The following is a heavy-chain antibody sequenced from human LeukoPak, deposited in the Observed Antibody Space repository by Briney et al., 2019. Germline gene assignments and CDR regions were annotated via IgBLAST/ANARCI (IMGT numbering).Heavy chain of an antibody. J-gene: IGHJ4*02. V-gene: IGHV3-23*01. CDR1: GFTFSSYA. CDR3: ANDPKPRDGYYYVGDY. D-gene: IGHD5-24*01. Sequence: GGSLRLSCAASGFTFSSYAMSWVRQAPGKGLEWVSAISNSGDSTYYADSVKGRFTISRDNSKNTPYLQMNSLTAVDTAVCYCANDPKPRDGYYYVGDYWGQGTLVTVSS. CDR2: ISNSGDST.